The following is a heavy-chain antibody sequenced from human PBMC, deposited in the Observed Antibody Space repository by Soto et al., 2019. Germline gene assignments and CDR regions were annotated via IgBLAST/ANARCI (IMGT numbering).Heavy chain of an antibody. J-gene: IGHJ6*02. CDR2: IYYSGST. V-gene: IGHV4-59*01. CDR3: ARDKEDYYYYYAMDV. CDR1: GGSISSYY. Sequence: SETLSLTYTVSGGSISSYYWSWIRQPPGKGLEWIGYIYYSGSTSYNPSLKSRVTISVDTSKNQFSLKLSSVTAADTAVYYCARDKEDYYYYYAMDVWGQGTTVTVSS.